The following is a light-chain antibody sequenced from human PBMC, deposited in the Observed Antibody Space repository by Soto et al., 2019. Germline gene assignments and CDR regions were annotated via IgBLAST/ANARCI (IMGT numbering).Light chain of an antibody. Sequence: QSALTQPASVSXXPGQSITISCTGTSSDVGGYNYVSWYQQHPGKAPKLMIYEVSNRPSGVSNRFSGSKSGNTASLTISGLQAEDEADYYCSSSTSSDTLLFGGGTKLTVL. CDR3: SSSTSSDTLL. V-gene: IGLV2-14*01. CDR1: SSDVGGYNY. CDR2: EVS. J-gene: IGLJ2*01.